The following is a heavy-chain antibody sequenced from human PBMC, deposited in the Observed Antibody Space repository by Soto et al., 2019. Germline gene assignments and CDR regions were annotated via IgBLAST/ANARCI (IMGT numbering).Heavy chain of an antibody. CDR3: ARSRTPSSVVAATRIAFDI. Sequence: GGSLRLSCAASGFTFSSYGMHWVRQAPGKGLEWVAVIWYDGSNKYYADSVKGRFTISRDNSKNTLYLQMNSLRAEDTAVYYCARSRTPSSVVAATRIAFDIWGQGTMVTVSS. J-gene: IGHJ3*02. CDR1: GFTFSSYG. CDR2: IWYDGSNK. V-gene: IGHV3-33*01. D-gene: IGHD2-15*01.